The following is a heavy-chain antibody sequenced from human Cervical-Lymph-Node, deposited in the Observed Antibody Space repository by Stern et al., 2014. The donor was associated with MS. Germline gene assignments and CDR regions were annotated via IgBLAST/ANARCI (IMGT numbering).Heavy chain of an antibody. J-gene: IGHJ6*02. CDR2: LWYEENKT. CDR1: GFTFSYYG. D-gene: IGHD4-17*01. CDR3: ARDSRDYLNYYGLDV. V-gene: IGHV3-33*01. Sequence: QVQLVQSGGGVVQPGRSLRLACATSGFTFSYYGMAWVRQAPGQGLEGVALLWYEENKTYYTDSVKGRFTISRDTSKNTLYLQMDNLRAEDTAVYYCARDSRDYLNYYGLDVWGQGTTVTVS.